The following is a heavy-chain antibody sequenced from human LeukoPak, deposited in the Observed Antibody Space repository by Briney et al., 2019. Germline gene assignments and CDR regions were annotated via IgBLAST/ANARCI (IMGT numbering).Heavy chain of an antibody. D-gene: IGHD3-10*01. CDR3: AKALYGSGSYAVL. J-gene: IGHJ4*02. CDR2: IRYDGSNK. CDR1: GFTFSSYG. V-gene: IGHV3-30*02. Sequence: PGGSLRLSCAASGFTFSSYGMHWVRQAPGKGLEWVAFIRYDGSNKYYADSVKGRFTISRDNSKNTLYLQMNSLRAKDTAVYYCAKALYGSGSYAVLWGQGTLVTVSS.